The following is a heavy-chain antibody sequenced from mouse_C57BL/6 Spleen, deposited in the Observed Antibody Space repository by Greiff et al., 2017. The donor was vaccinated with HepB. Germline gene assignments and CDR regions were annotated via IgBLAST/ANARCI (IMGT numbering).Heavy chain of an antibody. CDR3: ARSNSNPFAY. CDR2: IYPGDGDT. D-gene: IGHD2-5*01. Sequence: QVQLKESGAELVKPGASVKISCKASGYAFSSYWMNWVKQRPGKGLEWIGQIYPGDGDTNYNGKFKGKATLTADKSSSTAYMQLSSLTSEDSAVYFCARSNSNPFAYWGQGTLVTVSA. J-gene: IGHJ3*01. CDR1: GYAFSSYW. V-gene: IGHV1-80*01.